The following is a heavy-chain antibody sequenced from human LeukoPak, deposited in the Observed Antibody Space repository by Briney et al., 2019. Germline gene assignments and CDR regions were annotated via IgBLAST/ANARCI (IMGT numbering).Heavy chain of an antibody. D-gene: IGHD5-24*01. CDR1: GGSISSGSYH. Sequence: SETLSLTCTVSGGSISSGSYHWSWIRQPAGKGLEWIVRIYTSGGTNDNPSLKSRVTISGDTSKNQFSLRLSSVTAADTAVYYCARLRDGYNGGGVDYWGQGTLVTVSS. CDR2: IYTSGGT. J-gene: IGHJ4*02. CDR3: ARLRDGYNGGGVDY. V-gene: IGHV4-61*02.